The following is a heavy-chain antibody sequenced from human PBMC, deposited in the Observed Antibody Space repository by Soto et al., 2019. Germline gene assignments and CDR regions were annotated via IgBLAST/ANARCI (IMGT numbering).Heavy chain of an antibody. Sequence: GASVKVSCKASGYTFTSYYMHWVRQAPGQGLEWMGIINPSGGSTSYAQKFQGRVTMTRDTSTSTVYMELSSLRSEDTAVYYCARDPNSGYDFFFRAFDIWGQGTMVTVSS. CDR1: GYTFTSYY. CDR3: ARDPNSGYDFFFRAFDI. CDR2: INPSGGST. D-gene: IGHD5-12*01. J-gene: IGHJ3*02. V-gene: IGHV1-46*01.